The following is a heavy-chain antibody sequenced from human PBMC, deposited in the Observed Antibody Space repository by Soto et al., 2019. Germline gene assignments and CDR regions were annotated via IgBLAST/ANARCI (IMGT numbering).Heavy chain of an antibody. D-gene: IGHD3-16*02. CDR1: GFSFSNYW. V-gene: IGHV3-74*01. CDR2: TNEDGSRT. CDR3: STDLSGQYDY. Sequence: GGSLRLSCAASGFSFSNYWMHWVRQAPGKGLVWVSRTNEDGSRTDYADSVQGRFTISRDNANNALYLHVNSLRAEDTAIYYCSTDLSGQYDYWGQGVLVTVSS. J-gene: IGHJ4*02.